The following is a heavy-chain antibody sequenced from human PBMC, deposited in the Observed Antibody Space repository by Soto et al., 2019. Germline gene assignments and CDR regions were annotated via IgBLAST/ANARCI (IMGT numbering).Heavy chain of an antibody. CDR3: AMSTVITVGGIDY. J-gene: IGHJ4*02. D-gene: IGHD3-16*01. Sequence: EVQLLESGGGLVQPGGSLRLSCAASGFTFSSSAMNWVRQAPGKGLEWVSSISGSGAKTDYADTVKGRFTISRDNSKNGLYLQRNCLRAEDTSVYYCAMSTVITVGGIDYWGQGTLVTAS. CDR2: ISGSGAKT. CDR1: GFTFSSSA. V-gene: IGHV3-23*01.